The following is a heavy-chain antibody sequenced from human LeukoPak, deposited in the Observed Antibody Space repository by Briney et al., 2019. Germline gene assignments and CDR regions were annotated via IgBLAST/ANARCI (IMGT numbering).Heavy chain of an antibody. Sequence: SETLSLTCTVSGGSISSYYWGWIRQPPGKGLEWIGSIYYSGSTYYNPSLKSRVTISVDTSKNQFSLKPSSVTAADTAVYYCAVGITIFGVVTQYNWFDPWGQGTLVTVSS. CDR1: GGSISSYY. D-gene: IGHD3-3*01. CDR2: IYYSGST. CDR3: AVGITIFGVVTQYNWFDP. J-gene: IGHJ5*02. V-gene: IGHV4-39*01.